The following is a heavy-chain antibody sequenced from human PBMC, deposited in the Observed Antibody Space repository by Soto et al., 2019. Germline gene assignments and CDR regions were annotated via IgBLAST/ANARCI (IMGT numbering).Heavy chain of an antibody. CDR3: AKEAGDH. J-gene: IGHJ4*03. V-gene: IGHV1-69*01. CDR1: GGNFNTYA. D-gene: IGHD3-10*01. CDR2: IIPMFDIK. Sequence: QLQLVQSGAEVKERGSSVKISCKTSGGNFNTYALTWVRQAPGQGLEWIGGIIPMFDIKNVAQRFQGRVTLNADDSMTTAYMEMTSLRSDDTAVYYCAKEAGDHWGHGTLVTVSS.